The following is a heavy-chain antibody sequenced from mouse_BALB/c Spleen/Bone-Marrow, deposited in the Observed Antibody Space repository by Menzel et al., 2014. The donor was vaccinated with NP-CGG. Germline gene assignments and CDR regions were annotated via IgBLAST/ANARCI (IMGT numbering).Heavy chain of an antibody. CDR1: GYAFSSYW. J-gene: IGHJ1*01. CDR3: ARRVYGNYWYFDV. Sequence: QVQLQQSGAELVRPGSSVKISCKASGYAFSSYWMNWVKQRPGQGLEWIGQIYPGDGDTNYNGKFKDKATLTADKSSSTAYMQLSSLTSEDSAVYFCARRVYGNYWYFDVWGAGTTVTVSS. V-gene: IGHV1-80*01. D-gene: IGHD2-1*01. CDR2: IYPGDGDT.